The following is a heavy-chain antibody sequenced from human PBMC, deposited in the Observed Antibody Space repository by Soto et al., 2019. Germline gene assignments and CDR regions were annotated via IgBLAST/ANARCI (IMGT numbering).Heavy chain of an antibody. V-gene: IGHV1-18*01. Sequence: ASVKVSCKASGYTFTSYGISWVRQAPGQGLEWMGWISAYNGNTNYAQKFQGRVTITADESTSTAYMELSSLRSEDTAVYYCARVICQGDFTSYYYMDFWGQGTTVTVP. J-gene: IGHJ6*02. CDR3: ARVICQGDFTSYYYMDF. D-gene: IGHD2-21*02. CDR1: GYTFTSYG. CDR2: ISAYNGNT.